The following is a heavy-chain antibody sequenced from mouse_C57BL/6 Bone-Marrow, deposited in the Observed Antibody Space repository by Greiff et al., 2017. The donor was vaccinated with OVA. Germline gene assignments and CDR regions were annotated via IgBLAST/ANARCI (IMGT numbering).Heavy chain of an antibody. D-gene: IGHD1-1*01. CDR3: ARNHYYYGSSYWYFDV. V-gene: IGHV5-16*01. CDR1: GFTFSDYY. J-gene: IGHJ1*03. CDR2: INYDGSST. Sequence: EVKLMESEGGLVQPGSSMKLSCTASGFTFSDYYMAWVRQVPEKGLEWVANINYDGSSTYYLDSLKSRFIISRDNAKNILYLQMSSLKSEDTATYYCARNHYYYGSSYWYFDVWGTGTTVTVSS.